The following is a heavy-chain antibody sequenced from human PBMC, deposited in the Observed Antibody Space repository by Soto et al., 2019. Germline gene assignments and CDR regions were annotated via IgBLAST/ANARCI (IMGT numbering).Heavy chain of an antibody. J-gene: IGHJ6*02. Sequence: GASVKVSCKASGGTFSSYAISWVRQAPGQGLEWMGGIIPIFGTANYAQKFQGRVTITADESTSTAYMELSSLRSEDTAVYYCASEEVRGVPGNKYYYYGMDVWGQGTTVTVSS. V-gene: IGHV1-69*13. CDR3: ASEEVRGVPGNKYYYYGMDV. D-gene: IGHD3-10*01. CDR1: GGTFSSYA. CDR2: IIPIFGTA.